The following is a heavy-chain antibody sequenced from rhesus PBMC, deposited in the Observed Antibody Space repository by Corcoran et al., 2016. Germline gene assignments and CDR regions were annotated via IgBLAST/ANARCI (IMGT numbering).Heavy chain of an antibody. CDR1: GGSINSNY. J-gene: IGHJ4*01. CDR3: ARGLIDY. CDR2: NRSGGST. Sequence: QVQLQQWGEGLVKPSETLSLTCAVYGGSINSNYWSWIRQPPGKGREWIGRNRSGGSTNYNPSLKSRVTISIDTSKNQFSLKLSSVTAADTAVYYCARGLIDYWGQGVLVTVSS. D-gene: IGHD4-11*01. V-gene: IGHV4-160*01.